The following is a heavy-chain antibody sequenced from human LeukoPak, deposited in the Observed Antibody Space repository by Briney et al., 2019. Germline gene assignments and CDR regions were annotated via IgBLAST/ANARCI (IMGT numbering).Heavy chain of an antibody. CDR1: GGSINGYS. J-gene: IGHJ4*02. Sequence: SETLSLTCSVSGGSINGYSWTWIRQPPGMRLEWVGHISYTGTTNYNPSLTTRVAISVDTSKNQFSLKLTSVTAADTGMYFCARLGGNWNSPGRDYWGQGTLVTVSS. V-gene: IGHV4-59*08. CDR2: ISYTGTT. CDR3: ARLGGNWNSPGRDY. D-gene: IGHD3-10*01.